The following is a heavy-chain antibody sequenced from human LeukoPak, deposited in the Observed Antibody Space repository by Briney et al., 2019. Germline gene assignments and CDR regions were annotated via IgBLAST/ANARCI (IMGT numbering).Heavy chain of an antibody. V-gene: IGHV1-69*01. CDR3: TTRACHAGGCSSSFYYYYGLHF. Sequence: SVKVSCKASGNSIINYAVSWVRQAPGQGFEWMGGIIPIFGTADYAQKFQGRVTITADQSTSTTYMALSSLKSEDTATYYCTTRACHAGGCSSSFYYYYGLHFWGQGTTVSVSS. D-gene: IGHD3-16*01. J-gene: IGHJ6*02. CDR1: GNSIINYA. CDR2: IIPIFGTA.